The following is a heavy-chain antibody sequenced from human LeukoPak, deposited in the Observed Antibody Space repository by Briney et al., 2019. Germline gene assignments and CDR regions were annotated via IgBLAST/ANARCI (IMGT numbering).Heavy chain of an antibody. V-gene: IGHV1-69*01. CDR3: TTRACHAGGCSSSFYYYYGLHF. Sequence: SVKVSCKASGNSIINYAVSWVRQAPGQGFEWMGGIIPIFGTADYAQKFQGRVTITADQSTSTTYMALSSLKSEDTATYYCTTRACHAGGCSSSFYYYYGLHFWGQGTTVSVSS. D-gene: IGHD3-16*01. J-gene: IGHJ6*02. CDR1: GNSIINYA. CDR2: IIPIFGTA.